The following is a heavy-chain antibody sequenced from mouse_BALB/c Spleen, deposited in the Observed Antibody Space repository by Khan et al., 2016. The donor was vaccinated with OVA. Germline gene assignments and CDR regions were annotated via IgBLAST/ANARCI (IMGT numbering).Heavy chain of an antibody. D-gene: IGHD1-1*01. J-gene: IGHJ3*01. CDR2: IYPFNDDT. CDR1: GYTFTSYV. Sequence: VQLKQSGPELVKPGASVKMSCKASGYTFTSYVMHWVKQKPGLGLEWIGYIYPFNDDTKYNEKFKGKATLTSDKSSSTAYMELSSLTSEDSAVYYCAPVGNYYVSFAYRGQGTLVTGSA. CDR3: APVGNYYVSFAY. V-gene: IGHV1S136*01.